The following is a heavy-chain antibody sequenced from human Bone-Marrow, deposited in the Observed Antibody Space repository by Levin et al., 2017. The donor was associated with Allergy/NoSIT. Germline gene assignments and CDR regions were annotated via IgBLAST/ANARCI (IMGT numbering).Heavy chain of an antibody. CDR2: INTANSNT. D-gene: IGHD5-18*01. CDR3: ARDRGHTHGLYQYYYGMDV. V-gene: IGHV1-18*01. J-gene: IGHJ6*02. CDR1: GYTFTTYG. Sequence: ASVKVSCKASGYTFTTYGISWVRQAPGQGLEWMGWINTANSNTKYAQKFQGRVTMTTDTSTNTVDMELRSLRSDDTAVYYCARDRGHTHGLYQYYYGMDVWGQGTTVTVSS.